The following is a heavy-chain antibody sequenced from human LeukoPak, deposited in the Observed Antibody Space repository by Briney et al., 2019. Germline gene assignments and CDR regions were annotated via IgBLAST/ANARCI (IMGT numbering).Heavy chain of an antibody. CDR2: IYYSGST. CDR1: GGSISSSSYY. J-gene: IGHJ4*02. V-gene: IGHV4-39*07. CDR3: ARHITMVRVDY. Sequence: ASETLSLTCTVSGGSISSSSYYWGWIRQPPGKGLEWIGSIYYSGSTYYNPSLKSRVTISVDTSKNQFSLKLSSVTAADTAVYYCARHITMVRVDYWGQGTLVTVSS. D-gene: IGHD3-10*01.